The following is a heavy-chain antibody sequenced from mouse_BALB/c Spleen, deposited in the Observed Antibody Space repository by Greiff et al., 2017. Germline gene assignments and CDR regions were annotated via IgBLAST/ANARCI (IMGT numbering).Heavy chain of an antibody. CDR2: ISSGGSYT. CDR1: GFTFSSYG. CDR3: ARHDGNSPFDY. V-gene: IGHV5-6*01. J-gene: IGHJ2*01. Sequence: DVLLVESGGDLVKPGGSLKLSCAASGFTFSSYGMSWVRQTPDKRLEWVATISSGGSYTYYPDSVKGRFTISRDNAKNTLYLQMSSLKSEDTAMYYCARHDGNSPFDYWGQGTTLTVSS. D-gene: IGHD2-1*01.